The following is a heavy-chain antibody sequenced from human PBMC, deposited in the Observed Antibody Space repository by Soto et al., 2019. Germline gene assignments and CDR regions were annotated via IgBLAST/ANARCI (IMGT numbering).Heavy chain of an antibody. CDR1: GGSISSGGYS. CDR3: AGGGGSYYRA. D-gene: IGHD1-26*01. Sequence: QLQLQESGSGLVKPSQTLSLTCAVSGGSISSGGYSWSWIRQQPGKGLEWIGYIYHSGSTSYNPSLKSRVTISVDRSKNQFSLKLSPVTAAGTAVYYCAGGGGSYYRAWGQGTLVTVSS. J-gene: IGHJ5*02. V-gene: IGHV4-30-2*01. CDR2: IYHSGST.